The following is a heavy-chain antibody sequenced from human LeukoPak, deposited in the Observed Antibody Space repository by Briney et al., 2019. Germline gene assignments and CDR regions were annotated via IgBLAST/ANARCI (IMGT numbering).Heavy chain of an antibody. CDR2: ISAYNGNT. V-gene: IGHV1-18*01. CDR1: GYTFTSYG. J-gene: IGHJ4*02. D-gene: IGHD3-3*01. Sequence: ASVKVSCKASGYTFTSYGISWVRQAPGQGLEWMGWISAYNGNTNYAQKLQGRVTMTTDTSTCTAYMELRSLRSDDTAVYYCARWGRFFWSGYRGFKPLDYWGQGTLVTVSS. CDR3: ARWGRFFWSGYRGFKPLDY.